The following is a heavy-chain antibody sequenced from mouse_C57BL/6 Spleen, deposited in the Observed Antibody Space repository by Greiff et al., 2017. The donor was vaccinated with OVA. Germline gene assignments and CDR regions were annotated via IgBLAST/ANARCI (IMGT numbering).Heavy chain of an antibody. CDR1: GYTFTEYT. J-gene: IGHJ4*01. Sequence: VQLKASGAELVKPGASVTLSCKASGYTFTEYTIHWVKQRSGQGLEWIGWFYPGSGSIKYNETFKDKSTLTADKTSRTVYMELIRLTSEDSAVYVCARHEDRDGYIYAMDYWGQGTSVTVSA. V-gene: IGHV1-62-2*01. CDR2: FYPGSGSI. CDR3: ARHEDRDGYIYAMDY. D-gene: IGHD2-3*01.